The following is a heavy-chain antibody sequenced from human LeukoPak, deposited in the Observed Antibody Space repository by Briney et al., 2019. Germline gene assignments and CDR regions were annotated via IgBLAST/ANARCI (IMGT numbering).Heavy chain of an antibody. J-gene: IGHJ4*02. CDR3: ARGPWELLYFDY. Sequence: GGSLRLSCAASGFTVSSNYMSWVRQAPGKGLEWVSVIYSGGSTYYADSVKGRFTISRDNSKNTLYLQMNSLRAEDTAVYYCARGPWELLYFDYWGQRTLVTVSS. CDR1: GFTVSSNY. V-gene: IGHV3-66*01. D-gene: IGHD1-26*01. CDR2: IYSGGST.